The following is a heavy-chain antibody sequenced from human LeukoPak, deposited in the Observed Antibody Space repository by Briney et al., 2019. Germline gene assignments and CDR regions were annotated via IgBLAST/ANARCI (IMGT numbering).Heavy chain of an antibody. V-gene: IGHV3-21*01. J-gene: IGHJ4*02. CDR1: GFTFSGYT. CDR2: ISSSSSSI. D-gene: IGHD1-1*01. Sequence: VGSLRLSCAASGFTFSGYTMNWVRQAPGKGLEWVSSISSSSSSIYYADSVKGRFTISRDNAKNSLYLQMNSLRAEDTAVYYCARSGYNWNDVIFFDYWGQGILVTVSS. CDR3: ARSGYNWNDVIFFDY.